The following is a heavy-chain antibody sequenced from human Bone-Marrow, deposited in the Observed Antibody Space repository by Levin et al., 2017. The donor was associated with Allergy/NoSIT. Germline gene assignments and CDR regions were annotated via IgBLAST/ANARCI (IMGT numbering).Heavy chain of an antibody. CDR2: IDYSGSS. J-gene: IGHJ6*02. Sequence: GSLRLSCIVSGGSIRSYYWSWIRQPPGKGLEWIGYIDYSGSSNYNPSVKSRVTISVDTPKNQFSLKLSSVTAADTAVHYCARVGLVGSSGYASNKYFYYGMDVWGQGTTVTVSS. V-gene: IGHV4-59*01. CDR1: GGSIRSYY. CDR3: ARVGLVGSSGYASNKYFYYGMDV. D-gene: IGHD3-3*01.